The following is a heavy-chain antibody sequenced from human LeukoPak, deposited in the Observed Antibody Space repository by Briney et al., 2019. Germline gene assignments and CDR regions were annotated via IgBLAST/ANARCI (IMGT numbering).Heavy chain of an antibody. V-gene: IGHV3-7*01. CDR3: ARPYYYMDV. CDR2: IKHDGSDI. J-gene: IGHJ6*03. CDR1: GFTFSSYW. Sequence: GGSLRLSCAASGFTFSSYWMTWVRQAPGKGLEWVANIKHDGSDIYYVDSVKGRFTISRDNAKRSLHLHMNSLRAEDTAVYYCARPYYYMDVWGKGTTVTVSS.